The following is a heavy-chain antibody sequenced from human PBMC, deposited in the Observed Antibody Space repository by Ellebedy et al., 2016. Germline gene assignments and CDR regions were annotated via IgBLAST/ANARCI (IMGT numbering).Heavy chain of an antibody. D-gene: IGHD2-2*01. CDR2: ISSSSSHI. V-gene: IGHV3-21*01. CDR1: GFTLSSYS. CDR3: ARDIVVVPAAIVSDLTTKYFYYNGMDV. J-gene: IGHJ6*02. Sequence: GGSLRLSCAASGFTLSSYSMNWVRQAPGKGLEWVSCISSSSSHIYYADSVKGRFTISRDNAKNSLYLQMNSLRAEDTAAYYCARDIVVVPAAIVSDLTTKYFYYNGMDVWGQGTTVTVSS.